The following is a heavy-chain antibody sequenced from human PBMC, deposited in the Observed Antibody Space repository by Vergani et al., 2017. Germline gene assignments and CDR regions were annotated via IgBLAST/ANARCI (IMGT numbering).Heavy chain of an antibody. CDR3: ANYRXYSRSYPWRYFDY. CDR1: GFTFSTYA. CDR2: ISGSGGST. J-gene: IGHJ4*02. Sequence: EVQLLESGGDLVQPGGSLRISCAASGFTFSTYAISWVRQAPGKGLEWVSAISGSGGSTYYADSGKGRFTISRDNSKNTLYLQMNSLRAEDTAVYYCANYRXYSRSYPWRYFDYWGQGTLVSVSS. V-gene: IGHV3-23*01. D-gene: IGHD1-26*01.